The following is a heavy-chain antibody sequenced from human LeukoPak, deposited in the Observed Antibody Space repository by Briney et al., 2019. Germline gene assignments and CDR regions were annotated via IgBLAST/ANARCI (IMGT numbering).Heavy chain of an antibody. CDR1: GFTFNTYA. CDR3: ARGSCTGDNCRPYCYYGMDV. CDR2: IWYGGRKK. V-gene: IGHV3-33*01. D-gene: IGHD2-8*02. J-gene: IGHJ6*02. Sequence: GGSLRLSCAASGFTFNTYAMHWVRQAPGEGLEWMAIIWYGGRKKEYADSVKGRFTVSRDNSKNTLDMQMNSLRAEDTAVYYCARGSCTGDNCRPYCYYGMDVWGQGTTVTVSS.